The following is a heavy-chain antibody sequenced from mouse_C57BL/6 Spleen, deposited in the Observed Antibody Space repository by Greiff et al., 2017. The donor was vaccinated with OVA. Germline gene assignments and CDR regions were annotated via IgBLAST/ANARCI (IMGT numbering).Heavy chain of an antibody. CDR1: GFTFSDYG. V-gene: IGHV5-17*01. Sequence: EVHLVESGGGLVKPGGSLKLSCAASGFTFSDYGMHWVRQAPEKGLEWVAYISSGSSTIYYADTVQGRCTISRDNAKNTLCLQMTSLRSEDTAMYYCARGLGRGYFDVWGTGTTVTVSS. J-gene: IGHJ1*03. D-gene: IGHD4-1*01. CDR2: ISSGSSTI. CDR3: ARGLGRGYFDV.